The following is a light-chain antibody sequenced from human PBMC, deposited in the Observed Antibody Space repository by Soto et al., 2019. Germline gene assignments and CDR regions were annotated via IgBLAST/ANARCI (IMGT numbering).Light chain of an antibody. CDR1: SSDVGTYNY. Sequence: QSALTQPASVSGSPGQSITISCTGTSSDVGTYNYVSWYQQHPGKAPKLMICEVSKRPSGVSNRFSGSKSGNTASLTISGLQAEDEADYYCSSYTSSSFVVFGGGTKVTVL. J-gene: IGLJ2*01. CDR2: EVS. CDR3: SSYTSSSFVV. V-gene: IGLV2-14*01.